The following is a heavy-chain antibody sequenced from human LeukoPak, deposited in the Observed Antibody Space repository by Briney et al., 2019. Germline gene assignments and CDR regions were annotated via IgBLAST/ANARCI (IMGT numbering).Heavy chain of an antibody. CDR1: GFTVSSNY. V-gene: IGHV3-53*01. J-gene: IGHJ3*02. CDR3: ARASDSAFDI. CDR2: IYSGGST. Sequence: GGSLRLSCAASGFTVSSNYMSWVRQAPGKGLEWVSVIYSGGSTYYADSVKGRFTISRDNSKNTLYLQMHSLRAEDTAVYYCARASDSAFDIWGQGTMVTVSS. D-gene: IGHD3-3*01.